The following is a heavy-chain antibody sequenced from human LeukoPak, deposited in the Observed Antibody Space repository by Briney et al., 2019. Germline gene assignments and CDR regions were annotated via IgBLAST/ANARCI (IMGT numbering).Heavy chain of an antibody. D-gene: IGHD3-22*01. CDR2: IWFDGSNK. CDR1: GFTFSRNG. V-gene: IGHV3-30*02. J-gene: IGHJ4*02. CDR3: AKDGAHSATYYYDSSGYYGPVWYFDY. Sequence: PGGSLRLSCAASGFTFSRNGMHWVRQAPGKGLEWVAVIWFDGSNKYYADSVKGRFTISRDNSKNTLYLQMNSLRAEDTAVYYRAKDGAHSATYYYDSSGYYGPVWYFDYWGQGTLVTVSS.